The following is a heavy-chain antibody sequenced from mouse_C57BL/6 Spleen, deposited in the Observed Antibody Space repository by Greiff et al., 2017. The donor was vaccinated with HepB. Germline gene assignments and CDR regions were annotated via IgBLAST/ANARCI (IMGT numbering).Heavy chain of an antibody. CDR2: IDPETGGT. CDR1: GYTFTDYE. V-gene: IGHV1-15*01. Sequence: VQLQQSGAELVRPGASVTLSCKASGYTFTDYEMHWVKQTPVHGLEWIGAIDPETGGTAYNQKFKGKAILTADKSSSTAYMELRSLTSEDSAVYYCTSRVMVTTEVYFDYGGQGTTLTVAS. J-gene: IGHJ2*01. D-gene: IGHD2-2*01. CDR3: TSRVMVTTEVYFDY.